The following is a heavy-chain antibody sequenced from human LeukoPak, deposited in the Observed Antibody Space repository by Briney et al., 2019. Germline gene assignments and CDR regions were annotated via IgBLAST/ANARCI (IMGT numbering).Heavy chain of an antibody. CDR2: IKQDGSEK. J-gene: IGHJ4*02. D-gene: IGHD3-10*01. CDR3: ARLQYSFLYGSGSYGVDY. V-gene: IGHV3-7*01. CDR1: GFTVSSNY. Sequence: GGSLRLSCAASGFTVSSNYMTWVRQAPGKGLEWVANIKQDGSEKYYVDSVKGRFTTSRDNAKNSLYLQMNSLRAEDTAVYYCARLQYSFLYGSGSYGVDYWGQGTLVTVSS.